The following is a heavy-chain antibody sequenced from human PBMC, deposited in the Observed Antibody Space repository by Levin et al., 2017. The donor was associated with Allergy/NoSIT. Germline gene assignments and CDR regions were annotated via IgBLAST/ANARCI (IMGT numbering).Heavy chain of an antibody. Sequence: GGSLRLSCAASGFTFSSYAMSWVRQAPGKGLEWVSAISGSGGSTYYADSVKGRFTISRDNSKNTLYLQMNSLRAEDTAVYYCAKAVTINDYYDYGMDVWGQGTTVTVSS. CDR2: ISGSGGST. V-gene: IGHV3-23*01. J-gene: IGHJ6*02. D-gene: IGHD4-17*01. CDR3: AKAVTINDYYDYGMDV. CDR1: GFTFSSYA.